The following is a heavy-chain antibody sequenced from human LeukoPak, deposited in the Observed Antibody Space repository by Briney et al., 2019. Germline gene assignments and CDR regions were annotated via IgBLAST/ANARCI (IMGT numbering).Heavy chain of an antibody. D-gene: IGHD6-19*01. J-gene: IGHJ6*02. Sequence: GGSLRLSCAASGFTVSSNYMSWVRQAPGKGLEWVSVIYSGGSTYYADSVKGRFTISRDNSKNTLYLQMNSLRAEDTAVYYCGLYTSSQTGMDVWGQGTAVTVSS. CDR3: GLYTSSQTGMDV. CDR1: GFTVSSNY. CDR2: IYSGGST. V-gene: IGHV3-66*01.